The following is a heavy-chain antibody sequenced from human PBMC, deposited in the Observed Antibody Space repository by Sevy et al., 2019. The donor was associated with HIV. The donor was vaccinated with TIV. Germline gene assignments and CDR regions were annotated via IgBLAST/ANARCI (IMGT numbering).Heavy chain of an antibody. CDR3: ARGASLYSSSIIEYDY. D-gene: IGHD6-6*01. J-gene: IGHJ4*02. V-gene: IGHV1-8*01. CDR2: MNPNSGNK. CDR1: GYTFTFYD. Sequence: ASVKVSCKASGYTFTFYDINWVRQATGQGLEWVGWMNPNSGNKGYAQKFQRRVTMTRNTSISTAYMELSSLRSEDTAVFYCARGASLYSSSIIEYDYWGQGTLVTVSS.